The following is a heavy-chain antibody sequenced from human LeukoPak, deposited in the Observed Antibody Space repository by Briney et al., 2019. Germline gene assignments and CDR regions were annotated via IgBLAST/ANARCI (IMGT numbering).Heavy chain of an antibody. V-gene: IGHV3-48*01. J-gene: IGHJ4*02. Sequence: PGGSLRLSCVGSGFTFSSYHMNWVRQAPGKGLEWVSYISSSSSTIYYADSVKGRFTISRDNAKNSLYLQTNSLRAEDTAVYYCARVQYYSDSTGYYYLHYWGQGTLVTVSS. CDR1: GFTFSSYH. D-gene: IGHD3-22*01. CDR3: ARVQYYSDSTGYYYLHY. CDR2: ISSSSSTI.